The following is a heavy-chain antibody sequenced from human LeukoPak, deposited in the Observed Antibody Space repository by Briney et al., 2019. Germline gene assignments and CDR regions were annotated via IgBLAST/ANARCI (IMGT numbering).Heavy chain of an antibody. D-gene: IGHD3-3*01. CDR1: GYSFSSYW. CDR3: ARSGSRGRYYDFWSGYYGDYYYYMDV. Sequence: GESLKISCKGSGYSFSSYWIGWVRQMPGKGLEWMGIIYPGDSDTRYSPSFQGQVTISADKSISTAYLQWSSLKASDTAMYYCARSGSRGRYYDFWSGYYGDYYYYMDVWGKGTTVTVSS. CDR2: IYPGDSDT. V-gene: IGHV5-51*01. J-gene: IGHJ6*03.